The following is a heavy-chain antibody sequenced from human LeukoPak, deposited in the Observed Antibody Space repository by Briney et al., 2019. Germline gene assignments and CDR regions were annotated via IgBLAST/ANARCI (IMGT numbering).Heavy chain of an antibody. CDR3: AKATVTTVSGYYYGMDV. V-gene: IGHV3-30-3*01. Sequence: PGGSLRLSCAASGFTFSSYAMHWVRQAPGKGLEWVAVISYDGSNKYYADSVKGRFTISRDNSKNTLYLQMNSLRAEDTAVYYCAKATVTTVSGYYYGMDVWGQGTTVTVSS. D-gene: IGHD4-17*01. CDR2: ISYDGSNK. J-gene: IGHJ6*02. CDR1: GFTFSSYA.